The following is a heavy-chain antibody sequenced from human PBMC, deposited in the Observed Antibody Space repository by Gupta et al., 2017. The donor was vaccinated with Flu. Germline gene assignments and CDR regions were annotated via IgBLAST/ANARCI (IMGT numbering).Heavy chain of an antibody. J-gene: IGHJ5*02. V-gene: IGHV3-21*01. CDR3: ARGVDITPPGLGGWFDP. D-gene: IGHD7-27*01. CDR2: ISSSSSYI. Sequence: GKGLEWVSSISSSSSYIYYAASVKGRFTISRDNAKNSLYLQMNSLRAEDTAVYYCARGVDITPPGLGGWFDPWGQGTLVTVSS.